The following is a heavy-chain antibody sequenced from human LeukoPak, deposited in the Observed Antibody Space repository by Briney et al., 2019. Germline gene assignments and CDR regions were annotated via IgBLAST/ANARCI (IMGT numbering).Heavy chain of an antibody. J-gene: IGHJ4*02. V-gene: IGHV4-31*03. D-gene: IGHD5-12*01. CDR1: GGSISSGGYY. CDR2: IYYSGST. Sequence: PSQTLSLTCTVSGGSISSGGYYWSWIRQHPGKGLEWIGYIYYSGSTYYNPSLKSRVTISVDTSKNQFSLKLSSVTAADTAVYYCARTSLWLRLSYDYWGQGTLVTVSS. CDR3: ARTSLWLRLSYDY.